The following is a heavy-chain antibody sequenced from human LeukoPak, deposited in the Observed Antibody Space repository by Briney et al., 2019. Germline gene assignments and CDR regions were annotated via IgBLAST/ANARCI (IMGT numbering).Heavy chain of an antibody. J-gene: IGHJ3*02. CDR3: ARIRDGYNDAYDI. D-gene: IGHD5-24*01. CDR1: GYTFTSYY. Sequence: AAVKVSCKASGYTFTSYYMHWVRQAPGQGLEWMGIINPSGGSTSYAQKFQGRVTLTRDTSTSTVYMELSSLRSEDTAIYYCARIRDGYNDAYDIWGQGTVVTVPS. CDR2: INPSGGST. V-gene: IGHV1-46*01.